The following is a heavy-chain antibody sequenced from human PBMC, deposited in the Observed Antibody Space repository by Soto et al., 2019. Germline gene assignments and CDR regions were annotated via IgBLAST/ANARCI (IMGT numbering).Heavy chain of an antibody. CDR2: IGGSDGTT. CDR1: GFTFNNYA. J-gene: IGHJ4*02. Sequence: PGGSLRLSCAASGFTFNNYAMSWVRQAPGKGLEWVSSIGGSDGTTYYADFVEGRFIISRDNSKNTLYLQMNSLRVEDSALYYCAKYLYVYTPYSESWGQGTQVTVSS. D-gene: IGHD2-15*01. CDR3: AKYLYVYTPYSES. V-gene: IGHV3-23*01.